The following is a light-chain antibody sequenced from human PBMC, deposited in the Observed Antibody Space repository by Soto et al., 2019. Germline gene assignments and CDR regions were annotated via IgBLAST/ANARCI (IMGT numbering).Light chain of an antibody. CDR2: AAS. J-gene: IGKJ5*01. CDR1: QSVSSNY. CDR3: HYHGSTISTT. Sequence: ESVLTQSPGSLSLSPGERATLSCRASQSVSSNYLAWYQHKPGQAPRLLIYAASSGATGIPDWFSGSGCGTDFKLTISRLGPQDFEVYDYHYHGSTISTTFGQGTKVEIK. V-gene: IGKV3-20*01.